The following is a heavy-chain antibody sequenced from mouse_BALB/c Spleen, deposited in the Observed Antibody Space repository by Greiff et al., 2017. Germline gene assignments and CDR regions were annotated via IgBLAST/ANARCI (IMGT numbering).Heavy chain of an antibody. J-gene: IGHJ2*01. D-gene: IGHD2-12*01. CDR1: GFTFSSYA. Sequence: EVKVVESGGGLVKPGGSLKLSCAASGFTFSSYAMSWVRQTPEKRLEWVATISSGGSYTYYPDSVKGRFTISRDNAKNTLYLQMSSLRSEDTAMYYCARENTTFDYWGGGSTLTVSS. V-gene: IGHV5-9-3*01. CDR2: ISSGGSYT. CDR3: ARENTTFDY.